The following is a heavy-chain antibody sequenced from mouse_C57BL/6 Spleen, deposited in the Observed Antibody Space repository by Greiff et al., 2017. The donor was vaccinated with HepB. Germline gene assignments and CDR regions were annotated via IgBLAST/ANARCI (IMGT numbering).Heavy chain of an antibody. V-gene: IGHV5-6*02. CDR3: ARPSITTVVATDWYFDV. CDR2: ISSGGSYT. Sequence: DVKLVESGGDLVKPGGSLKLSCAASGFTFSSYGMSWVRQTPDKRLEWVATISSGGSYTYYPDSVKGRFTISRDNAKNTLYLQMSSLKSEDTAMYYCARPSITTVVATDWYFDVWGTGTTVTVSS. J-gene: IGHJ1*03. D-gene: IGHD1-1*01. CDR1: GFTFSSYG.